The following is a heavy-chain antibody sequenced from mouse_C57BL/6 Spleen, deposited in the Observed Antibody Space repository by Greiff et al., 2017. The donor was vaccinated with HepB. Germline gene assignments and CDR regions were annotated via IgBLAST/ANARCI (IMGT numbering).Heavy chain of an antibody. J-gene: IGHJ3*01. D-gene: IGHD4-1*01. V-gene: IGHV5-9-1*02. CDR1: GFTFSSYA. Sequence: DVHLVESGEGLVKPGGSLKLSCAASGFTFSSYAMSWVRQTPEKRLEWVAYISSGGDYIYYADTVKGRFTISRDNARNTLYLQMSSLKSEDTAMYYCTRGGTGTGFAYWGQGTLVTVSA. CDR2: ISSGGDYI. CDR3: TRGGTGTGFAY.